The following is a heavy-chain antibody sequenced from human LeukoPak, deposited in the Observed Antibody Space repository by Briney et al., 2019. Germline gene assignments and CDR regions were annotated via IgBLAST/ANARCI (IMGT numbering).Heavy chain of an antibody. Sequence: SETLSLTCTVSGGSLSSYYWSWIRQPAGKGLEWVGRIYTSGSTNYNPSLKSRVTISVDTSKNQFSLKLSSVTAADTAVYYCAREEYNWNHTPHNWFDPWGQGTLVTVSS. CDR1: GGSLSSYY. J-gene: IGHJ5*02. CDR3: AREEYNWNHTPHNWFDP. CDR2: IYTSGST. V-gene: IGHV4-4*07. D-gene: IGHD1-20*01.